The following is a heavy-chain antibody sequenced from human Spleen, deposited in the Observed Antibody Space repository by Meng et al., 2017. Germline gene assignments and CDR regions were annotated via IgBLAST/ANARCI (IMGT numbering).Heavy chain of an antibody. D-gene: IGHD3-10*01. Sequence: GESLKISCAASGFTFSSYAMHWVRQAPGKGLEWVAVISYDGSNKYYADSVKGRFTISRDNSKNTLYLQMNSLRAEDTAVYYCARERITMVRGVLVNWFDPWGQGTLVTVSS. CDR1: GFTFSSYA. CDR2: ISYDGSNK. CDR3: ARERITMVRGVLVNWFDP. J-gene: IGHJ5*02. V-gene: IGHV3-30*04.